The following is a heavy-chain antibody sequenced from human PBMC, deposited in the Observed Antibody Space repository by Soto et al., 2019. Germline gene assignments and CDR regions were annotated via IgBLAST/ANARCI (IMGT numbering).Heavy chain of an antibody. J-gene: IGHJ4*02. CDR2: INHTGST. Sequence: QVQLQQWGAGLLKPSETLSLTCAVYGGSFSGYSWTWIRQPPGTGLEWIGEINHTGSTNSNPSLKXXVTISVDPSKTQFSPQLTSVTAADTAVYYCARDTITGLFDYWGQGTLVTVSS. CDR3: ARDTITGLFDY. D-gene: IGHD2-8*02. CDR1: GGSFSGYS. V-gene: IGHV4-34*01.